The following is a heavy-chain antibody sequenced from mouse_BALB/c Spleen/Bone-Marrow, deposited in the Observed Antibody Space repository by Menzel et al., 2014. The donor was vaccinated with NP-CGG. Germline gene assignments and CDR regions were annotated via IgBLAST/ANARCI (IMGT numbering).Heavy chain of an antibody. J-gene: IGHJ2*01. CDR2: INPSTGYT. CDR1: GYTFTSYW. Sequence: GHLVESGSVLVRPGASVKMSCKASGYTFTSYWMHWVKQRPGQGLEWIGYINPSTGYTEYNQKFKDKATLTADKSSSTAYMQLSSLTSEDSAVYYCARSGDYGGFDYWGQGTTLTVSS. V-gene: IGHV1-4*01. D-gene: IGHD2-4*01. CDR3: ARSGDYGGFDY.